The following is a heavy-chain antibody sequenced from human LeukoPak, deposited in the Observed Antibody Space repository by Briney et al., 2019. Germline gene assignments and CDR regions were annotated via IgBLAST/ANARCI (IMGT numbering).Heavy chain of an antibody. J-gene: IGHJ4*02. CDR2: LNTDGRTT. CDR3: VRGTIAVGGTDY. D-gene: IGHD6-13*01. V-gene: IGHV3-74*01. CDR1: GFTFSGYW. Sequence: GGSLRLSCAASGFTFSGYWMHWVRQAPGKGLIWVSRLNTDGRTTNYADFVKGRFPISRDNARNTLYLQMNSLRPDDTAVYYCVRGTIAVGGTDYWGQGTLVTVSS.